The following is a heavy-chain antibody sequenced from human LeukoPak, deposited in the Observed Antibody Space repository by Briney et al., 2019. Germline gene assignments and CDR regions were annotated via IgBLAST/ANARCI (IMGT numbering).Heavy chain of an antibody. Sequence: SETLSLTCTVSGGSINSYYWSWIRQPPGKGLEWIAYMYYTGNTYYNPSLKSRVTISVDTSKNQVSLKLSSVTAADTPVYYCAGNIVVVPYYYMDVWGKGTTVTVSS. D-gene: IGHD2-2*01. V-gene: IGHV4-59*08. CDR2: MYYTGNT. CDR3: AGNIVVVPYYYMDV. J-gene: IGHJ6*03. CDR1: GGSINSYY.